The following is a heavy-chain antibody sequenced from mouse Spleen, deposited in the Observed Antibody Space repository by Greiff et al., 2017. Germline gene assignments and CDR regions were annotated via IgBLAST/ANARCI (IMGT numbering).Heavy chain of an antibody. Sequence: VHVKQSGAELVRPGASVKLSCTASGFNIKDYYMHWVKQRPEQGLEWIGRIDPEDGDTEYAPKFQGKATMTADTSSNTAYLQLSSLTSEDTAVYYCTTVYLIPGAMDYWGQGTSVTVSS. D-gene: IGHD5-1*01. CDR3: TTVYLIPGAMDY. V-gene: IGHV14-1*01. CDR1: GFNIKDYY. J-gene: IGHJ4*01. CDR2: IDPEDGDT.